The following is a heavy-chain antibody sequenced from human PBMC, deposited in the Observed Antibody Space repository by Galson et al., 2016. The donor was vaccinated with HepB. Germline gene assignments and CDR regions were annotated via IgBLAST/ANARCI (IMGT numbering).Heavy chain of an antibody. CDR1: GFTFSSFA. D-gene: IGHD3-3*01. CDR2: ITSSSSYN. CDR3: ARDAPPDHYDFWSGYHPSSYGMDV. V-gene: IGHV3-21*01. Sequence: SLRLSCAASGFTFSSFAMNWVRQAPGKGLEWVSSITSSSSYNYYADSVKGRFTISRDNAKNSLYLQMNGLRAEDTAVYYCARDAPPDHYDFWSGYHPSSYGMDVWGQGTTVTFSS. J-gene: IGHJ6*02.